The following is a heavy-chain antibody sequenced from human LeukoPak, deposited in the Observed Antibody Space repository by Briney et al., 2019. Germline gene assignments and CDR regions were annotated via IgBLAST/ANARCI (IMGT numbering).Heavy chain of an antibody. J-gene: IGHJ4*02. CDR1: GFTFSNAW. Sequence: GGSLRLSCAASGFTFSNAWMSWVRQAPGKGLEWVGRIKSKTDGGTTDYAAPVKGRFTISRDDSKNTLYLQMYSLKTEDTAVYYCTTDYSYGSGSYYGSIDYWGQGTLVTVSS. CDR3: TTDYSYGSGSYYGSIDY. CDR2: IKSKTDGGTT. V-gene: IGHV3-15*01. D-gene: IGHD3-10*01.